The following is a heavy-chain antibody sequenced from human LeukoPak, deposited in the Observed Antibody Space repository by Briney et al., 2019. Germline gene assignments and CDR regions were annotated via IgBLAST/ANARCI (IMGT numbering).Heavy chain of an antibody. D-gene: IGHD1-26*01. V-gene: IGHV4-34*01. CDR1: AAFFSVYY. CDR2: INHSGST. CDR3: ARAKGSYNSGAFDI. Sequence: PSETLSLTRALYAAFFSVYYWSCIRHPPGKGREWIGEINHSGSTNYKQSLKSRVTTSVDTSKNQFSLKLSSVSAADTAVYYCARAKGSYNSGAFDIWGQGTMVTVSS. J-gene: IGHJ3*02.